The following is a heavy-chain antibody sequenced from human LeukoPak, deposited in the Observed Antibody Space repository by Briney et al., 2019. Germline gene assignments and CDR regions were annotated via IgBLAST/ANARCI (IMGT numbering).Heavy chain of an antibody. J-gene: IGHJ6*03. CDR2: IYYSGST. D-gene: IGHD3-16*02. V-gene: IGHV4-39*07. CDR3: ARVSGYPPFYYYYYYYMDV. CDR1: GGSISSSSYY. Sequence: PSETLSLTCTVSGGSISSSSYYWGWIRQPPGKGLEWIGSIYYSGSTYYNPSLKSRVTISVDTSKNQFSLKLSSVTAADTAVYYCARVSGYPPFYYYYYYYMDVWGKGTTVTVSS.